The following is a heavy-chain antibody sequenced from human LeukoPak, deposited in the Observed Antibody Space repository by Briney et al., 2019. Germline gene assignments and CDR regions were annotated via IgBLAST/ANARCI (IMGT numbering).Heavy chain of an antibody. D-gene: IGHD6-13*01. Sequence: SETLSLTCTVSGASISSSNYYWGWIRQPPGKGLEWIASINYSGSTYYNPSLKSRVTISVDTSKNQFSLKLSSVTAADTAVYYCARDRNRYIAAAGNGHFDYWGQGTLVTVSS. CDR2: INYSGST. V-gene: IGHV4-39*07. CDR3: ARDRNRYIAAAGNGHFDY. J-gene: IGHJ4*02. CDR1: GASISSSNYY.